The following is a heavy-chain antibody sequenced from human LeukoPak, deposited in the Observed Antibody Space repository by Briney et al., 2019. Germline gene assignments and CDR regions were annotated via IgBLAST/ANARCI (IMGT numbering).Heavy chain of an antibody. J-gene: IGHJ4*02. V-gene: IGHV3-7*03. D-gene: IGHD1-14*01. CDR2: INHNGNVN. CDR1: GFTFSSYW. CDR3: ARDRHPTEPDSSYFDY. Sequence: PGGSLRLSCAASGFTFSSYWMNWARQAPGKGLEWVASINHNGNVNYYVDSVKGRFTISRDNAKNSLYLQMSNLRAEDTAVYYCARDRHPTEPDSSYFDYWGQGTLVTVSS.